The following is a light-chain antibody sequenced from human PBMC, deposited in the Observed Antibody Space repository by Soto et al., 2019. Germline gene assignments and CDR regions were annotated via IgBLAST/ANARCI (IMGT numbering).Light chain of an antibody. CDR2: GAS. Sequence: EIVMTQSPATLSVSPGERATLSCRASQSVRSNLAWYQQKPGQAPRLLIYGASTRATGIPARFSGSGSGTEFTLTISSLQSEDCAIYFCQQYNNWPPDRTFGQGTKVEIK. CDR3: QQYNNWPPDRT. J-gene: IGKJ1*01. V-gene: IGKV3-15*01. CDR1: QSVRSN.